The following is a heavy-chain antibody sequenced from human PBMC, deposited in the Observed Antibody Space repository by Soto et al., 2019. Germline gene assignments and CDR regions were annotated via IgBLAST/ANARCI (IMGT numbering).Heavy chain of an antibody. CDR3: AGRVIVVEGFYCYDGRDV. J-gene: IGHJ6*02. CDR2: INPSGGST. Sequence: ASVKVSCKASGYTFTSYYMHWVRQAPGQGLEWMGIINPSGGSTSYAQKFQGRVTMTRDTSTSTVYMELSSLRSEDTAVYYCAGRVIVVEGFYCYDGRDVWGQGTTVTVSS. CDR1: GYTFTSYY. V-gene: IGHV1-46*01. D-gene: IGHD3-22*01.